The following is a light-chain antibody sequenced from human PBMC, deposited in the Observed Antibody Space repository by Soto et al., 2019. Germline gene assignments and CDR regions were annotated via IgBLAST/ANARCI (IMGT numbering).Light chain of an antibody. J-gene: IGLJ1*01. Sequence: QSVLTQPPSVSGAPGQGVTISCTGSSFNIGANYDVHWYQQSPGTAPKLLMYDNDQRPSGVADRFSGSKSGTSASLAISGLQSEDETEYYCATWDDTVSGYVFGTGTKVTVL. V-gene: IGLV1-40*01. CDR2: DND. CDR1: SFNIGANYD. CDR3: ATWDDTVSGYV.